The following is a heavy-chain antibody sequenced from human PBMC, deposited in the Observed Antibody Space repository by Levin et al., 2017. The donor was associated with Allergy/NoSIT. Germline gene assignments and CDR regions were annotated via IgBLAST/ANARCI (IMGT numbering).Heavy chain of an antibody. CDR2: INTHTGIP. D-gene: IGHD6-13*01. V-gene: IGHV7-4-1*02. CDR3: ARETLVAAAVNSHYYVGFDV. J-gene: IGHJ6*02. CDR1: GYTFTSHS. Sequence: WASVKVSCKTSGYTFTSHSINWVRQAPGQGLEWIGWINTHTGIPTNAQGVTGRFVFFLDTSASTAYLQINDLKPEDTAVYFCARETLVAAAVNSHYYVGFDVWGQGTTVTVSS.